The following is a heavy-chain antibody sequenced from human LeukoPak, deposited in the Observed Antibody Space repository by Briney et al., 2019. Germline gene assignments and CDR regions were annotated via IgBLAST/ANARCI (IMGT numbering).Heavy chain of an antibody. J-gene: IGHJ5*02. CDR1: GYTFTGYY. Sequence: GASVKVSCKASGYTFTGYYMHWVRQAPGQGLEWMGWINPHTGGTNYAQKLQGRVTMTTDTSTSTAYMELRSLRSDDTAVYYCARSDILTGYYSDWFDPWGQGTLVTVSS. D-gene: IGHD3-9*01. CDR2: INPHTGGT. CDR3: ARSDILTGYYSDWFDP. V-gene: IGHV1-2*02.